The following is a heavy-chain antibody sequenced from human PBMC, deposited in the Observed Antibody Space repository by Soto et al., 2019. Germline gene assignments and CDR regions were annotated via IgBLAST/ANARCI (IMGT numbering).Heavy chain of an antibody. V-gene: IGHV3-23*01. CDR1: GFTFSRYA. J-gene: IGHJ4*02. CDR3: ARDYYFDS. CDR2: VSASGGGT. Sequence: GGSLRLSCVASGFTFSRYAMSWVRQAPGKGLEWASTVSASGGGTNSADSVKGRFTISRDNSKDTLYLQVNSLRAEDTAVYYCARDYYFDSWGQGILVTVSS.